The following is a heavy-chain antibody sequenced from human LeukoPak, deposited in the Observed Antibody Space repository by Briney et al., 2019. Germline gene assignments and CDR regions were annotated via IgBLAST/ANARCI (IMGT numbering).Heavy chain of an antibody. Sequence: SETLSLTCSVSGGSISSSTDYWGWIRQPPGKGLEWIGSIYYSGSTYYNPSLKSRVTISVDTSKNQFSLMLYSVTAADTAVYYCARDPQRSYSGYEIDYWGQGTLVTVSS. D-gene: IGHD5-12*01. CDR3: ARDPQRSYSGYEIDY. V-gene: IGHV4-39*02. CDR1: GGSISSSTDY. CDR2: IYYSGST. J-gene: IGHJ4*02.